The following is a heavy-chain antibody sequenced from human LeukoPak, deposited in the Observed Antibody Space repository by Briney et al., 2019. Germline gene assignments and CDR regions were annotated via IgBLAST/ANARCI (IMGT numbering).Heavy chain of an antibody. Sequence: PGGSLRLSCAASGFTFSSYSMNWVRHAPGKGLEWVSSISSSSSYIYYADSVNGRFTISRDNAKNSLYLQMNSLRAEDTAVYYCATDIVVVPAASVAFDIWGQGTMVTVSS. V-gene: IGHV3-21*01. D-gene: IGHD2-2*01. CDR2: ISSSSSYI. CDR1: GFTFSSYS. J-gene: IGHJ3*02. CDR3: ATDIVVVPAASVAFDI.